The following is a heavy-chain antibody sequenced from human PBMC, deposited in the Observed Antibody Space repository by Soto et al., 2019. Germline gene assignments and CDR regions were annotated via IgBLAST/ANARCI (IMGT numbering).Heavy chain of an antibody. J-gene: IGHJ4*02. D-gene: IGHD4-4*01. V-gene: IGHV3-30-3*01. CDR1: GFTFSIYA. CDR2: ISSDGTNK. Sequence: QVQLVGSGGGVVQPGTSLRLSCAASGFTFSIYAMHWVRQAPEKGLEWVAVISSDGTNKNHADSVRGRFSISRDNSNXXXXXXXXXXXXXXXXXXXXXXSNSEAXXGQFDYWGQGTLVTVSS. CDR3: XXSNSEAXXGQFDY.